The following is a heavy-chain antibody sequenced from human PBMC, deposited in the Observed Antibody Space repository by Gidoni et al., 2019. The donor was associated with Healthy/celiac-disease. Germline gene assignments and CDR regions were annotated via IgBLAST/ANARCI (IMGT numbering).Heavy chain of an antibody. CDR2: IWYDGSNK. V-gene: IGHV3-33*01. CDR3: ERERDGDNYGYYYGMDV. J-gene: IGHJ6*02. CDR1: GFTFSSYG. Sequence: ESGGGVVQPGRSLRLSCAASGFTFSSYGMHWFRQAPGKGLEWVAVIWYDGSNKYYADSVKGRFTISRDNSKNTLYLQMKSLRAEDTAVYYCERERDGDNYGYYYGMDVWGQGTTVTVSS.